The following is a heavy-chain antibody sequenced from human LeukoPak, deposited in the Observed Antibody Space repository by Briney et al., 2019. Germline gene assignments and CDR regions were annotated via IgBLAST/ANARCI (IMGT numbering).Heavy chain of an antibody. CDR1: GGSISSYY. CDR2: IYYTGTT. CDR3: ARHKYSSGWSYFDY. Sequence: SETLSLTCTVSGGSISSYYWSWIRQPPGKGLEWIGYIYYTGTTNNNPSLKSRVTISVDTSKNQFSLKLSSVTAADTAVYYCARHKYSSGWSYFDYWGQRTLVTVSS. J-gene: IGHJ4*02. V-gene: IGHV4-59*08. D-gene: IGHD6-19*01.